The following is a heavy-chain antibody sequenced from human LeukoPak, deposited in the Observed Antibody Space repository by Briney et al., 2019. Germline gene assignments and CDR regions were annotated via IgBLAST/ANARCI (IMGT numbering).Heavy chain of an antibody. V-gene: IGHV1-69*13. J-gene: IGHJ3*02. CDR2: IIPIFGTA. Sequence: SVNVSCKASGGTFSSYAISWVRQAPGQGLEWMGGIIPIFGTANYAQKFQGRVTITADESTSTAYMELRSLRSDDTTMYYCARSRTGTDAFDIWGQGTMVTVSS. CDR1: GGTFSSYA. D-gene: IGHD7-27*01. CDR3: ARSRTGTDAFDI.